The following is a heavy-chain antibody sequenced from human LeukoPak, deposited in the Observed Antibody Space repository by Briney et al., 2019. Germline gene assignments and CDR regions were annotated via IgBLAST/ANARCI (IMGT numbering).Heavy chain of an antibody. Sequence: PGGSLRLSCAASGFTFSNYEMNWVRQAPGKGLEWVSYISSSGSTSYYADSVKGRFTISRDNAKNSLYLQMNSLRAEDTAVYYCARDLDNYARGLFDYWGQGTLVTVSS. CDR1: GFTFSNYE. CDR3: ARDLDNYARGLFDY. CDR2: ISSSGSTS. V-gene: IGHV3-48*03. D-gene: IGHD2-2*01. J-gene: IGHJ4*02.